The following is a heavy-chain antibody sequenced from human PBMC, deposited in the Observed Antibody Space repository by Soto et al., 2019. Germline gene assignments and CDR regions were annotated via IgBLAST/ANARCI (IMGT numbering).Heavy chain of an antibody. J-gene: IGHJ4*02. CDR2: IHHSGST. Sequence: SDTLSLTCTVSGASIRIYYWSWIRQPPGKGLEWIGFIHHSGSTNYNPSLKSRLTMSVDTSKNQFSLKLSSVTAADTAVYYRTRGDSSSWRPHFDYWGQGTLVTVSS. D-gene: IGHD6-13*01. CDR3: TRGDSSSWRPHFDY. CDR1: GASIRIYY. V-gene: IGHV4-59*01.